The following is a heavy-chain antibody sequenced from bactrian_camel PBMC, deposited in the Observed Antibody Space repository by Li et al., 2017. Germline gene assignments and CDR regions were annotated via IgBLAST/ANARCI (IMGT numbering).Heavy chain of an antibody. J-gene: IGHJ4*01. CDR1: GFTYNTHN. D-gene: IGHD7*01. Sequence: HVQLVESGGGTVQPGGSLKLSCVGSGFTYNTHNMGWFRSAPGKEREGVAVIDSGGRTYYADSVKGRFTISQDPTKNTLYLQMNNLKAEDTALYYCATPQYRTEATGGPRITPAYNYWGQGTQVTVS. CDR3: ATPQYRTEATGGPRITPAYNY. CDR2: IDSGGRT. V-gene: IGHV3S53*01.